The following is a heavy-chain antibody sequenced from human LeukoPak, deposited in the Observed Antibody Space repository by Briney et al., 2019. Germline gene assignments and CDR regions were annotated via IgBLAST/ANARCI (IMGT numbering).Heavy chain of an antibody. V-gene: IGHV4-59*01. D-gene: IGHD5/OR15-5a*01. J-gene: IGHJ3*01. CDR1: GCPISNYL. Sequence: SETLSLTCTVSGCPISNYLCSWIRQPPGKGLEWIGYIYYSGGTNYNPSLKSRVTISVDTPKNQFSLKLSSVTAADTAVYYCARPSRSVSTAGAFDFWGQGTMVTVSS. CDR2: IYYSGGT. CDR3: ARPSRSVSTAGAFDF.